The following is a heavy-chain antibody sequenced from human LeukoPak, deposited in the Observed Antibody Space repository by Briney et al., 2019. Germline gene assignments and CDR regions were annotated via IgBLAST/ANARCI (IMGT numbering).Heavy chain of an antibody. CDR1: GGSISSSSYY. CDR3: ARLGDGYNSIIDY. CDR2: IYYSGST. V-gene: IGHV4-39*01. D-gene: IGHD5-24*01. Sequence: SETLSLTWTVYGGSISSSSYYWGWIRQPPGKGLEWIGSIYYSGSTYYNPSPKSRVTISVDTSKNQFSLKLSSVTAADTAVYYCARLGDGYNSIIDYWGQGTLVTVSS. J-gene: IGHJ4*02.